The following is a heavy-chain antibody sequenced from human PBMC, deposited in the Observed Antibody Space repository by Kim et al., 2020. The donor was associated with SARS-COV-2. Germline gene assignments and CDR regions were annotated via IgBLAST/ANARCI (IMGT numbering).Heavy chain of an antibody. D-gene: IGHD6-19*01. Sequence: SETLSLTCAVYGGSFSGYYWSWIRQPPGKGLEWIGEINHSGSTNYNPSLKSRVTISVDTSKNQFSLKLSSVTAADTAVYYCARGGSRVMTRAQTHYSSGWIRYYYYYGMDVWGQGTTVTVSS. V-gene: IGHV4-34*01. CDR2: INHSGST. J-gene: IGHJ6*02. CDR3: ARGGSRVMTRAQTHYSSGWIRYYYYYGMDV. CDR1: GGSFSGYY.